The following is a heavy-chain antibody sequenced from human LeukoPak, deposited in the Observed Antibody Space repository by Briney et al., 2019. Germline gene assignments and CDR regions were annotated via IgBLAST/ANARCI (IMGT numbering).Heavy chain of an antibody. V-gene: IGHV4-38-2*02. J-gene: IGHJ6*03. CDR1: GYSISSGYY. CDR3: ARDRGGPAADNYYYYYYMDV. Sequence: SETLSLTCTVSGYSISSGYYWGWIRQPPGKGLEWIGSIYHSGSTYYNPSLKSRVTISVDTSKNQFSLKLSSVTAADTAVYYCARDRGGPAADNYYYYYYMDVWGKGTTVTVSS. D-gene: IGHD2-2*01. CDR2: IYHSGST.